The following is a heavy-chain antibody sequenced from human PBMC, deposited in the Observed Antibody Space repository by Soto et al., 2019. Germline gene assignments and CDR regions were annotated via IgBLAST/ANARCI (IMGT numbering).Heavy chain of an antibody. CDR1: GYTFTSYG. Sequence: ASVKVSCKASGYTFTSYGISWVRQAPGQGLEWMGWISAYNGNTNYAQKLQGRVTLTRDTSASTAYMDLSSLTSEDAAIYYCARAISGYVTWGQGTLVTVSS. CDR3: ARAISGYVT. D-gene: IGHD5-12*01. CDR2: ISAYNGNT. V-gene: IGHV1-18*01. J-gene: IGHJ5*02.